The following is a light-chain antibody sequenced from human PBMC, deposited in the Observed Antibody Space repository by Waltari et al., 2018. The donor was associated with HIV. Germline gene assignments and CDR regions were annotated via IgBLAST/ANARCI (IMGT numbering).Light chain of an antibody. V-gene: IGLV1-40*01. CDR2: GNS. Sequence: QSVLTQPPSVSGAPGQRVTISCTGSSSNIGAGYGVHWYQQLPGTAPKLLIYGNSNRPSGVPDRFSGSKSGTSASLAITGLQAEDEADYYCQSYDSSLSGSVF. CDR3: QSYDSSLSGSV. J-gene: IGLJ3*02. CDR1: SSNIGAGYG.